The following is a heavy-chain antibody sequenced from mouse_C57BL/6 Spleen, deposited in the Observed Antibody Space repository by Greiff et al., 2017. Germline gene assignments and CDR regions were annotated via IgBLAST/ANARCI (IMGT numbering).Heavy chain of an antibody. J-gene: IGHJ4*01. CDR1: GFIFSDAW. Sequence: EVKLQESGGGLGQVGGSMKHCCGAHGFIFSDAWMDWDRQSQEKGHEWVAEIRNKANNHARYYAESVKGRCTISRDEYKRSVYLRMNSLRAEDTGIYYCTTWYYAMDYWGQGTSVTVSS. CDR3: TTWYYAMDY. V-gene: IGHV6-6*01. CDR2: IRNKANNHAR.